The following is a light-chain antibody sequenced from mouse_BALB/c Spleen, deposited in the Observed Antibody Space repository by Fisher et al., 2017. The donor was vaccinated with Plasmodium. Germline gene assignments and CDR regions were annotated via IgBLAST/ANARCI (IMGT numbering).Light chain of an antibody. CDR1: QSISNY. Sequence: DIVMTQSTATLSVTPGDRVRLSCRASQSISNYLHWYQQKSHESPRLLITYASQSISGIPSRFSGIGSGTDFTLSINSVETEDFGMYFCQHSNSWPLTFGTGTKLELK. CDR2: YAS. J-gene: IGKJ5*01. CDR3: QHSNSWPLT. V-gene: IGKV5-45*01.